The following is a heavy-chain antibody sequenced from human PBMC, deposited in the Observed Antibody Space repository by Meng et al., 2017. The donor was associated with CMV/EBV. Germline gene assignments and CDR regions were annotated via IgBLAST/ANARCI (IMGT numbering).Heavy chain of an antibody. Sequence: SETLSLTCTVSGCSISSSTYYWGWIRQHPGKGLEWIGSIFYSGRAFYNPSLKSRISISVDTSKNQFSLKLSSVTAADTAVYYCARIMAGTTSCGMDIWGQGTTVTVSS. CDR3: ARIMAGTTSCGMDI. D-gene: IGHD1-7*01. CDR1: GCSISSSTYY. J-gene: IGHJ6*02. V-gene: IGHV4-39*01. CDR2: IFYSGRA.